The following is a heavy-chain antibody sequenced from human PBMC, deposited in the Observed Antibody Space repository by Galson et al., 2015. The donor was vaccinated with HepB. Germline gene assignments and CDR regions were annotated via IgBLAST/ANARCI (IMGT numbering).Heavy chain of an antibody. CDR2: ISGTSTDI. Sequence: SLRLSCAASGFTFNDYYMTWMRQAPGKGLEWISYISGTSTDIMYADSGKGRFTISRDNAQNSLFLQINSLRADDTAVYYCTRDPRLLDYWGQGTQVTVPS. D-gene: IGHD5-12*01. J-gene: IGHJ4*02. V-gene: IGHV3-11*05. CDR1: GFTFNDYY. CDR3: TRDPRLLDY.